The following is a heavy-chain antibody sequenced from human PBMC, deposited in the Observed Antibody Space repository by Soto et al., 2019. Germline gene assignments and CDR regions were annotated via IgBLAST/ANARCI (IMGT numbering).Heavy chain of an antibody. D-gene: IGHD3-22*01. CDR2: ISHDGKNK. J-gene: IGHJ1*01. Sequence: QAQLVESGGDVVQPGRSLRLSCAASGFTFSSYVFHWVRQTPGKGLVWVGLISHDGKNKQYADSVKDRFTISRDDSRSEVHLEMSSLREEDTALYYCAREDESSGYAGTFHHWGQGTLVTVSP. V-gene: IGHV3-30*04. CDR1: GFTFSSYV. CDR3: AREDESSGYAGTFHH.